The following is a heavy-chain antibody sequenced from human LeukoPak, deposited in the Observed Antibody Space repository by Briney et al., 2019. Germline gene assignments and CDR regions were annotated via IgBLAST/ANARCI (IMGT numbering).Heavy chain of an antibody. Sequence: GGSLRLSCAVSGFSVTNNYMSWVRQAPGKGLEWVALISYNGGDKYYADSLKCRFTISRDNSETTLYLQVNSPRAEDTAVYYCARVSVPHSNGWYGGHYFDYWGQGSLVTVSS. CDR2: ISYNGGDK. CDR3: ARVSVPHSNGWYGGHYFDY. V-gene: IGHV3-30-3*01. J-gene: IGHJ4*02. D-gene: IGHD6-19*01. CDR1: GFSVTNNY.